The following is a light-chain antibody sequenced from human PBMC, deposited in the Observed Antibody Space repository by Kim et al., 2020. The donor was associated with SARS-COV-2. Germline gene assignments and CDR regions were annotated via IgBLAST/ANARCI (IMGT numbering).Light chain of an antibody. J-gene: IGLJ2*01. Sequence: GQSVTISCTGTSSDVGGYNYVSWYQQHPVKAPKLLIYEVNKRPSGVPDRFSGSKSGTTASLTVSGLQTEDEADYYCSSYAGSNNVIFGGGTQLTVL. CDR3: SSYAGSNNVI. V-gene: IGLV2-8*01. CDR1: SSDVGGYNY. CDR2: EVN.